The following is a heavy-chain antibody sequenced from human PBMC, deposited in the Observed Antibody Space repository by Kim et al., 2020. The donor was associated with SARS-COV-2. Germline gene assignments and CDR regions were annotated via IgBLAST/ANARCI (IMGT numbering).Heavy chain of an antibody. J-gene: IGHJ3*02. CDR1: GGSISSSSYY. CDR2: IYYSGST. Sequence: SETLSLTCTVSGGSISSSSYYWGWIRQPPGKGLEWIGSIYYSGSTYYNPSLKSRVTISVDTSKNQFSLKLSSVTAADTAVYYCARHFSAPRVLWFGDPDAFDIWGQGTMVTVSS. V-gene: IGHV4-39*01. D-gene: IGHD3-10*01. CDR3: ARHFSAPRVLWFGDPDAFDI.